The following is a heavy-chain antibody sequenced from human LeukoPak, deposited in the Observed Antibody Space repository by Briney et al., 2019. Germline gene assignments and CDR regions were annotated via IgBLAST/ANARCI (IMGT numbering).Heavy chain of an antibody. D-gene: IGHD3-3*01. Sequence: GGSLRLSCAASGFTFSDYYMSWIRQAPGKGLEWVSYISSSGSTIYYADSVKGRFTISRDNAKNSLYLQMNSLRAEDTAVYYCAGARYYDFWSGYYAYWGQGTLVTVSS. CDR3: AGARYYDFWSGYYAY. CDR1: GFTFSDYY. J-gene: IGHJ4*02. CDR2: ISSSGSTI. V-gene: IGHV3-11*04.